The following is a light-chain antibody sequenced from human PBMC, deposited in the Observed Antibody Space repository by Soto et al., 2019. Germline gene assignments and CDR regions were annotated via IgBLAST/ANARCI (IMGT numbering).Light chain of an antibody. CDR2: AAS. Sequence: DIQMTQSPSSLSASVGDRVTITGRASQSISSYLNWYQQTPGKAPKLLIYAASSLQSGVPSRFSGSGSGTDFTLTISSLQPEDFSTYYCQQSYSNLITFGQGTRLEIK. CDR1: QSISSY. V-gene: IGKV1-39*01. CDR3: QQSYSNLIT. J-gene: IGKJ5*01.